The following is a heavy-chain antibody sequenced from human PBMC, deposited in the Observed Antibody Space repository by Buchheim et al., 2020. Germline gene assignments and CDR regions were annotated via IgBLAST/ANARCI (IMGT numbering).Heavy chain of an antibody. CDR1: GGSISSGGYY. D-gene: IGHD1-26*01. V-gene: IGHV4-31*03. Sequence: QVQLQESGPGLVKPSQTLSLTCTVSGGSISSGGYYWSWIRQHPGKGLEWIGYIYYSGSTYYNPSLKSRVTISVDTSKTQFSLRLSSLNAPATAVYYCARFNSGSYYRGGGGMAYLDYWGQGTL. CDR2: IYYSGST. CDR3: ARFNSGSYYRGGGGMAYLDY. J-gene: IGHJ4*02.